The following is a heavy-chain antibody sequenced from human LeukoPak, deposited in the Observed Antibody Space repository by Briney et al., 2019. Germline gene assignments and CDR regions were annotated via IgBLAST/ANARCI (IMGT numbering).Heavy chain of an antibody. CDR2: IYYSGST. CDR1: GGSISSYY. D-gene: IGHD4-17*01. J-gene: IGHJ5*02. Sequence: SETLSLTCTVSGGSISSYYWSWIRQPPGKGLEWIGYIYYSGSTNYNPSLKGRVTISVDTSKNQFSLKLSSVTAADTAVYYCARVKVRTVTTSWTNWFDPWGQGTLVTVSS. V-gene: IGHV4-59*01. CDR3: ARVKVRTVTTSWTNWFDP.